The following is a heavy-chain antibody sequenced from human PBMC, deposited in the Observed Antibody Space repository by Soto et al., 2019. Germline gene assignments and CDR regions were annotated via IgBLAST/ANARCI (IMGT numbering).Heavy chain of an antibody. Sequence: GSLRLSCAASGFTFSSYSMNWVRQAPGKGLEWVSSISSSSSYIYYADSVKGRFTISRDNAKNSLYLQMNSLRAEDTAVYYCAREQEKDIVVRGPPDYWGQRTLVTVSS. CDR2: ISSSSSYI. J-gene: IGHJ4*02. D-gene: IGHD2-15*01. CDR3: AREQEKDIVVRGPPDY. V-gene: IGHV3-21*01. CDR1: GFTFSSYS.